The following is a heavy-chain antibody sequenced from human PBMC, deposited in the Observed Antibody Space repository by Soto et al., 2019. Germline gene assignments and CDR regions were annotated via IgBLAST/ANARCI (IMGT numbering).Heavy chain of an antibody. Sequence: EALQTPWSGSGYILTRYWISRGRHMPGKGPEGMGRIDSSDSYTNYRPSFQGHVTISADKSISTAYLQGSSLKASDTAMYYCATVGEHTVTRESSRAMDVWCQGTSVTVS. D-gene: IGHD4-4*01. J-gene: IGHJ6*02. CDR3: ATVGEHTVTRESSRAMDV. V-gene: IGHV5-10-1*01. CDR2: IDSSDSYT. CDR1: GYILTRYW.